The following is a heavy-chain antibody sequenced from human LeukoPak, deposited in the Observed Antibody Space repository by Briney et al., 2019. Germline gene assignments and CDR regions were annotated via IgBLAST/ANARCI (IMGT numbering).Heavy chain of an antibody. Sequence: PGGALRLSCAGSGFTFSDYYMSWLGQAPGKGPEGVSYISSSGCNIYYAGSVKGRFTISRDNAKNSLYLQMNSLRAEDTAVYYCARDPTYDYVWGSYRYYFDYWGQGTLVTVSS. CDR1: GFTFSDYY. CDR2: ISSSGCNI. J-gene: IGHJ4*02. D-gene: IGHD3-16*02. CDR3: ARDPTYDYVWGSYRYYFDY. V-gene: IGHV3-11*04.